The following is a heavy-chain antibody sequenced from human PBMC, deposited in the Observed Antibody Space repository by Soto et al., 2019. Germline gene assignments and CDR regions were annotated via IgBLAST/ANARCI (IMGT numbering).Heavy chain of an antibody. Sequence: EVQLVESGGGLVKPGGSLRLSCAASGFTFSSYSMNWVRQAPGKGLEWVSSISSSSSYIYYADSVKGRFTISRDNAKNSLYLQMNSLRAEDTAVYYCARDQRGVATIVYYFDYWGQGTLVTVSS. CDR3: ARDQRGVATIVYYFDY. V-gene: IGHV3-21*01. D-gene: IGHD5-12*01. CDR1: GFTFSSYS. J-gene: IGHJ4*02. CDR2: ISSSSSYI.